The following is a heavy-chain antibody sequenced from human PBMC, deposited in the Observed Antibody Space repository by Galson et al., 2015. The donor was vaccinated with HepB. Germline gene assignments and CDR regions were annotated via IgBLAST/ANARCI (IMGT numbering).Heavy chain of an antibody. CDR1: GDSVSNNNAA. CDR3: GRVSGTIYYYGLDV. D-gene: IGHD1/OR15-1a*01. J-gene: IGHJ6*02. V-gene: IGHV6-1*01. Sequence: CAISGDSVSNNNAAWNWIRQSPSRGLEWLGRTHYRAKWYSDYAPAVSSRITINPDTSKNQFSLQLNSVTPDDSAVYYCGRVSGTIYYYGLDVWGQGTTVTVSS. CDR2: THYRAKWYS.